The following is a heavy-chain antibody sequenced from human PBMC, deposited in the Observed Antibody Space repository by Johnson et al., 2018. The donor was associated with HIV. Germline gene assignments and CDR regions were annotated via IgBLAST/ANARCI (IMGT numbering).Heavy chain of an antibody. CDR1: GFTFGSYG. Sequence: QVQLVESGGGVVQPGRSLRLSCAASGFTFGSYGLHWVRQAPGKGLEWVALISYDGSNKYYADSVKGRFTISRDNSKNTLYLRMNSLRAEDTAVYLCAKERGKRWLHPRDAFDIWGQGTMVTVSS. CDR3: AKERGKRWLHPRDAFDI. V-gene: IGHV3-30*18. J-gene: IGHJ3*02. CDR2: ISYDGSNK. D-gene: IGHD5-24*01.